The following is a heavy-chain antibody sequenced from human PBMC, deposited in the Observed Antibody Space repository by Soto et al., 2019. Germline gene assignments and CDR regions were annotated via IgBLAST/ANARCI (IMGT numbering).Heavy chain of an antibody. D-gene: IGHD6-19*01. CDR2: ISAYNGNT. V-gene: IGHV1-18*01. CDR3: AKGGSSGWYYFDY. CDR1: GYTFTSSG. Sequence: ASVPFSVKAAGYTFTSSGIISVRQATGQGLEWMGWISAYNGNTNYAQKLQGRVTMTTVTSTSTAYMELRSLRSDDTAVYYCAKGGSSGWYYFDYWGQGNLVTVSS. J-gene: IGHJ4*02.